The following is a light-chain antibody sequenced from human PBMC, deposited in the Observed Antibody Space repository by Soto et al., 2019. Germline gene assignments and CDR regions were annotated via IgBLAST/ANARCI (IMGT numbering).Light chain of an antibody. Sequence: DIVMTPSPDSLAVSLGERPTINCKSSQSVLSSSNNKDYLAGYQQKPGQPPKLLICWASTRAYGVPDRLSGSGSGTDFTLTISSLQAEDVAVYYCQQYYSDPYTFGQGTKLEIK. V-gene: IGKV4-1*01. CDR1: QSVLSSSNNKDY. CDR3: QQYYSDPYT. J-gene: IGKJ2*01. CDR2: WAS.